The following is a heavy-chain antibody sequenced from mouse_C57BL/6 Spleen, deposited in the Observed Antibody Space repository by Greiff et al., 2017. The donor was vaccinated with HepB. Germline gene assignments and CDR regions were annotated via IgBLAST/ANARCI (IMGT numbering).Heavy chain of an antibody. CDR1: GYTFTNYW. CDR2: IYPGGGYT. J-gene: IGHJ4*01. D-gene: IGHD2-5*01. Sequence: VQLQQSGAELVRPGTSVKMSCKASGYTFTNYWIGWAKQRPGHGLEWIGDIYPGGGYTNYNEKFKGKATLTADKSSSTAYMQFSSLTSEDSAIYYGARSAYYSNYPYAMDYWGQGTSVTVSS. CDR3: ARSAYYSNYPYAMDY. V-gene: IGHV1-63*01.